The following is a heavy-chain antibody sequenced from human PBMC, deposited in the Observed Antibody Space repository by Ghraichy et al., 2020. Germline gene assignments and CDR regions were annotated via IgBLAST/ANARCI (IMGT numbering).Heavy chain of an antibody. CDR2: IYYSGST. Sequence: SETLSLTCTVSGGSISSYYWSWIRQPPGKGLEWIGYIYYSGSTNYNPSLKSRVTISVDTSKNQFSLKLSSVTAADTAVYYCARHCGSSRRQRAIWFDYWGQGTLVTVSS. CDR1: GGSISSYY. V-gene: IGHV4-59*08. CDR3: ARHCGSSRRQRAIWFDY. J-gene: IGHJ4*02. D-gene: IGHD6-13*01.